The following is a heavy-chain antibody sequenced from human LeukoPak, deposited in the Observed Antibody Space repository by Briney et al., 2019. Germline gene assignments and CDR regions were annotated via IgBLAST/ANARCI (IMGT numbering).Heavy chain of an antibody. D-gene: IGHD6-13*01. Sequence: ASVKVSCKASGGTFSSYAISWVRQAPGQGLEWMGGIIPIFGTANYAQRFQGRVTITADESTSTAYMELSSLRSEDTAVYYCARGSTAAAGTSFDYWGQGTLVTVSS. CDR1: GGTFSSYA. V-gene: IGHV1-69*13. CDR2: IIPIFGTA. J-gene: IGHJ4*02. CDR3: ARGSTAAAGTSFDY.